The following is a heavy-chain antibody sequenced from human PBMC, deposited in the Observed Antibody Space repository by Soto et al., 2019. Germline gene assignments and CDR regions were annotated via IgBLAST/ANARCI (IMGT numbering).Heavy chain of an antibody. J-gene: IGHJ5*02. D-gene: IGHD3-16*02. V-gene: IGHV1-2*04. CDR2: INPNSGGT. Sequence: GASVKVSCKASGYTFTSYGISWVRQAPGQGLEWMGWINPNSGGTNYAQKFQGWVTMTRDTSISTAYMELSRLRSDDTAVYYCARGPKTMITFGGVIAHNWFDPWGQGTLVTVSS. CDR3: ARGPKTMITFGGVIAHNWFDP. CDR1: GYTFTSYG.